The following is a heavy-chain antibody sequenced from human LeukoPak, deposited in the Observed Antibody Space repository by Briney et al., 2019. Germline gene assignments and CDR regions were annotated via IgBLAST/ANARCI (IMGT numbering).Heavy chain of an antibody. CDR1: GFTFSSYA. CDR3: AKDREQWLVGWFDP. CDR2: ISGSGGST. J-gene: IGHJ5*02. D-gene: IGHD6-19*01. Sequence: GGSLRLSCAASGFTFSSYAMSWVRQAPGKGLEWVSAISGSGGSTYYADSVKGRFTISGDNSKNTLYLQMNSLRAEDTAVYYCAKDREQWLVGWFDPWGQGTLVTVSS. V-gene: IGHV3-23*01.